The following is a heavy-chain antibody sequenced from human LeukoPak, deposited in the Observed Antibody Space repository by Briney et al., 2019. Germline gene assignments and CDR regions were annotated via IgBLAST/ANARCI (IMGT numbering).Heavy chain of an antibody. CDR3: ARYLRKLYGRGGDYYFYMDV. V-gene: IGHV3-74*01. CDR1: GFSFSVYW. D-gene: IGHD4-17*01. Sequence: GGSLRLSCAASGFSFSVYWMHWVRQAPGKGPVWVSRIKTDGSITDYADFVKGRFTISRDNAKNSLYLQMNSPKAEDTALFYCARYLRKLYGRGGDYYFYMDVWGKGTTVTVSS. CDR2: IKTDGSIT. J-gene: IGHJ6*03.